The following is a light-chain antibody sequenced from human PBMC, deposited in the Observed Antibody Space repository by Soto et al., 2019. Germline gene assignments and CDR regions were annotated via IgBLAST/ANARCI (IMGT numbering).Light chain of an antibody. V-gene: IGLV1-51*01. CDR3: GRWDSSLSAYV. J-gene: IGLJ1*01. Sequence: QSVMTQPPSVAVAPGQKVTISCSGSSSNIGNNYVSWSQQLPGTAPKLLIYDNDKRPSGIPDRFSGSKSGTSATLDITGLQTGDEADYYCGRWDSSLSAYVFGAGTKLTVL. CDR1: SSNIGNNY. CDR2: DND.